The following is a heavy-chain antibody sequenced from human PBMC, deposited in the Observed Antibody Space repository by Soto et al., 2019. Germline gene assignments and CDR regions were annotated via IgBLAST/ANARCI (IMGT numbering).Heavy chain of an antibody. D-gene: IGHD6-19*01. J-gene: IGHJ4*02. V-gene: IGHV4-31*03. CDR2: IYYSGST. Sequence: QVQLQESGPGLVKPSQTLSLTCTVSGGSIRSGGYYWSWIRQHPGKGLEWIGYIYYSGSTYYNPSLKSRVTISVDTSKNQCSLKLSSVTAADTAVYYCASKHIAVAGGSFDYWGQGALVTVSS. CDR1: GGSIRSGGYY. CDR3: ASKHIAVAGGSFDY.